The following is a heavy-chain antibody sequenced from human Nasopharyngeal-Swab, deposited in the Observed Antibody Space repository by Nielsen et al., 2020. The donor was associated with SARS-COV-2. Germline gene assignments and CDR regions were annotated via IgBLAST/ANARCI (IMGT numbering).Heavy chain of an antibody. Sequence: SVKVSCKASGGTFTSEAISWIRQAPGRGLEWMGGIIPILGLANYAEKFQGRVTITADKFATTAYMELSSLKSEDTAVYYCAREAYCSGTSCEGRWFDPWGQGTLVTVSS. CDR1: GGTFTSEA. V-gene: IGHV1-69*10. CDR3: AREAYCSGTSCEGRWFDP. J-gene: IGHJ5*02. D-gene: IGHD2-2*01. CDR2: IIPILGLA.